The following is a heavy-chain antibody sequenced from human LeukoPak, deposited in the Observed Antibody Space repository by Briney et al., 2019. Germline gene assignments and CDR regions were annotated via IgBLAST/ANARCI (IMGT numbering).Heavy chain of an antibody. CDR1: GFTFSSYA. J-gene: IGHJ4*02. CDR2: ISGSGGST. CDR3: AKGAGPLYYYDSSGYLDY. D-gene: IGHD3-22*01. V-gene: IGHV3-23*01. Sequence: PGGSLRLSCAASGFTFSSYAMSWVRQAPGKGLEWVSAISGSGGSTYYAGSVKGRFTISRDNSKNTLYLQMNSLRAEDTAVYYCAKGAGPLYYYDSSGYLDYWGQGTLVTVSS.